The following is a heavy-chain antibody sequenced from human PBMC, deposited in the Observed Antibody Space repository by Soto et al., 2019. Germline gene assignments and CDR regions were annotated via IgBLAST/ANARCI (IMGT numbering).Heavy chain of an antibody. CDR1: GFTFSSYA. CDR2: ISGSGGST. CDR3: AKGNPSIAAAYGWFDP. J-gene: IGHJ5*02. V-gene: IGHV3-23*01. Sequence: EVQLLESGGGLVQPGGSLRLSCAASGFTFSSYAMSWVRQAPGKVLEWVSAISGSGGSTYYADSVKGRFTISRDNSKKTLYLQMNSLRAEDTAVYYCAKGNPSIAAAYGWFDPWGQGTLVTVSS. D-gene: IGHD6-13*01.